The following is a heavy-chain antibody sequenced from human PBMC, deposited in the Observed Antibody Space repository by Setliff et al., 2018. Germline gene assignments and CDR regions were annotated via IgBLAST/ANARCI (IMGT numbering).Heavy chain of an antibody. CDR3: ATERGAFDI. Sequence: GSLRLSCAASGFTFSSYGMSWVRQAPGKGLEWISYVSSSSITIYYADSVKGRFTISRDNAKNSLYLQMNSLRAEDTAVYYCATERGAFDIWGQGTMVTVSS. J-gene: IGHJ3*02. CDR1: GFTFSSYG. V-gene: IGHV3-48*01. CDR2: VSSSSITI.